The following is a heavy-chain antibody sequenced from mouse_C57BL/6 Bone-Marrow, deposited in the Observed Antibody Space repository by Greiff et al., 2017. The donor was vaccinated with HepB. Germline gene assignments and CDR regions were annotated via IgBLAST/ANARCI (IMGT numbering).Heavy chain of an antibody. CDR1: GYTFTSYW. V-gene: IGHV1-69*01. D-gene: IGHD3-2*02. Sequence: QVQLQQPGAELVMPGASVKLSCKASGYTFTSYWMHWVKQRPGRGLEWIGEIDPSDSYTNYNQKFKGKSTLTVDKSSSTAYMQLSSLTSEDSAVYYCAREGIQLRLDYWGQGTTLTVSS. CDR3: AREGIQLRLDY. CDR2: IDPSDSYT. J-gene: IGHJ2*01.